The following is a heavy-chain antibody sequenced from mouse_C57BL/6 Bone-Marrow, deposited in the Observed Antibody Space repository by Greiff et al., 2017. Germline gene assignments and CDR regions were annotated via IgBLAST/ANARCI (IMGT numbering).Heavy chain of an antibody. Sequence: QVQLQQSGAELVRPGASVTLSCKASGYTFTDYEMHWVKQTPVHGLEWIGAIDPETGGTASNQKFKGKAILTADKSSSTAYMELRSLTSEDSAVYYGTGCYYGSSYVDYAMDYWGQGTSVTVSS. V-gene: IGHV1-15*01. CDR2: IDPETGGT. CDR1: GYTFTDYE. D-gene: IGHD1-1*01. CDR3: TGCYYGSSYVDYAMDY. J-gene: IGHJ4*01.